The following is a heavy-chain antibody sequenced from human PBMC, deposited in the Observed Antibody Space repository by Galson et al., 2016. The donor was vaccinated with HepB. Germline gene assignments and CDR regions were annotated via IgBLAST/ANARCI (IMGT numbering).Heavy chain of an antibody. CDR3: ARRYNWNDTLFDY. J-gene: IGHJ4*02. CDR1: GDSISSTSYY. CDR2: ISYSGST. V-gene: IGHV4-39*01. D-gene: IGHD1-1*01. Sequence: ETLSLTCTVSGDSISSTSYYWGWIRQPPGKGLEWIGSISYSGSTYYNPSLKSRVTISANTSKKQFSLKLSSVTAADTAVHYCARRYNWNDTLFDYWGQGTLVTVSS.